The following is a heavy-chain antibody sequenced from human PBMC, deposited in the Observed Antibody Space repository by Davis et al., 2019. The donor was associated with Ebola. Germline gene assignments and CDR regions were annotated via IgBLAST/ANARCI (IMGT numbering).Heavy chain of an antibody. J-gene: IGHJ4*02. V-gene: IGHV1-46*01. Sequence: AASVKVSCKAFGCTFTSYYIHWVRQAPGQGLEWMGIVNPSGGSTTYARKFQGRVTMTRDTSTSTVYMELSSLRSEDTAVYYCASGTYYGSGSYIDYWGQGTLVTVSS. CDR1: GCTFTSYY. CDR2: VNPSGGST. D-gene: IGHD3-10*01. CDR3: ASGTYYGSGSYIDY.